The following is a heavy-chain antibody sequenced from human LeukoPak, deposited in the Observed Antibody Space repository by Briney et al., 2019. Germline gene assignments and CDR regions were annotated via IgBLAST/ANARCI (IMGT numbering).Heavy chain of an antibody. CDR2: IYYTGGT. Sequence: PSETLSLTCSVSGGSITSSSYYCAWIRQPPGKGLEWIGSIYYTGGTYYNPSLKSRLTISLGTSKNQFSLKLNSVTAADTAVYYCARGGGAGRAFDIWGQGTKVTVSS. V-gene: IGHV4-39*01. CDR3: ARGGGAGRAFDI. D-gene: IGHD1-26*01. J-gene: IGHJ3*02. CDR1: GGSITSSSYY.